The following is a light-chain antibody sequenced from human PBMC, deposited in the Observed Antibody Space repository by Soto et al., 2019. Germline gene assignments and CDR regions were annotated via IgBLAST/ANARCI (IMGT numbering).Light chain of an antibody. J-gene: IGLJ1*01. Sequence: QSSLTHPGSRSGSPGQYITMSCSGTSFGLDDDNSVSWYQQPPGKAPELIIDEVTNRRAGVSKRFSGSNSDTTASLTISGLQAEDEAHYYCSLYTASSTHSYVSGTGTKVTAL. CDR2: EVT. CDR3: SLYTASSTHSYV. V-gene: IGLV2-14*01. CDR1: SFGLDDDNS.